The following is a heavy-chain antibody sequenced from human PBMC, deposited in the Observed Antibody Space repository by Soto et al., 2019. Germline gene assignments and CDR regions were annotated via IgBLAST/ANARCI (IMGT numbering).Heavy chain of an antibody. D-gene: IGHD6-13*01. Sequence: GAPVKVSCKTSGYTFTNFGVNWVRQAPGQGLEWMGWMSPNNGNTGYAQKLQGRVTMTTDTSTTTAYMELRSLKSDDTAVYYCARVSPSSRAAEPWGQGTLVTVS. CDR3: ARVSPSSRAAEP. V-gene: IGHV1-18*01. J-gene: IGHJ4*02. CDR2: MSPNNGNT. CDR1: GYTFTNFG.